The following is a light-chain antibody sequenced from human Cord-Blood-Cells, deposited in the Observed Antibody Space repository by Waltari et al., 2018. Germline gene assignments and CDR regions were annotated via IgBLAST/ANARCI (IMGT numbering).Light chain of an antibody. CDR2: EAS. CDR1: TSVVGGYTL. Sequence: FALPHPAPFPGSPGRPIPISCLEPTSVVGGYTLVSWYHKHPGKAPKLMIYEASKRPSGVSNRFSGSKSGNTASLTISGLQAEDEADYYCCSYAGSSTWVFGGGTKLTVL. V-gene: IGLV2-23*01. CDR3: CSYAGSSTWV. J-gene: IGLJ3*02.